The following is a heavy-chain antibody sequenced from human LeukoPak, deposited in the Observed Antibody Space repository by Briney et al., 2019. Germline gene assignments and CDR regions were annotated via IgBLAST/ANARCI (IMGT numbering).Heavy chain of an antibody. CDR3: AILLLWFGESIDY. D-gene: IGHD3-10*01. CDR1: GFTFSSYA. Sequence: GGSLRLSCAASGFTFSSYAMSWVRQAPGKGLEWVSAISGSGGSTYYADSVKGRFTISRDNSKNTLYLQLNSLRAEDTAVYYCAILLLWFGESIDYWGQGTLVTVSS. CDR2: ISGSGGST. V-gene: IGHV3-23*01. J-gene: IGHJ4*02.